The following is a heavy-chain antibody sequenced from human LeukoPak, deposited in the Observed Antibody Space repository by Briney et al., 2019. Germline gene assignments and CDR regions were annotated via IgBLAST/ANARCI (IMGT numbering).Heavy chain of an antibody. CDR2: IKQDGSEK. CDR1: GFSFSDYS. J-gene: IGHJ4*02. D-gene: IGHD5-18*01. Sequence: GGSLRLSCVASGFSFSDYSMNWVRQAPGKGLEWVANIKQDGSEKFYVDSVKGRFTISRDNAKNSVYLQMNSLRDEDTAVYYCARDRWGYSYGGDWGQGTLVTVSS. CDR3: ARDRWGYSYGGD. V-gene: IGHV3-7*01.